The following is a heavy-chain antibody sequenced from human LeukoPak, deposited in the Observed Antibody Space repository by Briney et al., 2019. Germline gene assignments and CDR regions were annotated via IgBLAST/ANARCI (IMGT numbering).Heavy chain of an antibody. Sequence: GGSLRLSCAASGFTFSSYSMSCVRQAPGKGLEWVSSISSSSSYIYYADSVKGRFTISRDNAKNSLYLQMNSLRAEDTAVYYWAERGRVVAAAFDYWGQGTLVTVSS. CDR2: ISSSSSYI. J-gene: IGHJ4*02. CDR3: AERGRVVAAAFDY. CDR1: GFTFSSYS. V-gene: IGHV3-21*04. D-gene: IGHD2-2*01.